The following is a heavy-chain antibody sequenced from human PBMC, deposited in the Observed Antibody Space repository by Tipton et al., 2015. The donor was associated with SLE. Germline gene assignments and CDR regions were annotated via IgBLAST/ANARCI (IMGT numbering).Heavy chain of an antibody. CDR3: ARAPNWGSAR. CDR2: IDPDSGDT. Sequence: QVQLVQSGPEVKKPGASVKVSCKASGYSFTGYYMHWVRQAPGQGLEWMGRIDPDSGDTIYAQNFQGRVTMTRDTSISTAYMELARLTSDDTAVYYCARAPNWGSARWGQGTLVTVSS. D-gene: IGHD7-27*01. J-gene: IGHJ4*02. V-gene: IGHV1-2*06. CDR1: GYSFTGYY.